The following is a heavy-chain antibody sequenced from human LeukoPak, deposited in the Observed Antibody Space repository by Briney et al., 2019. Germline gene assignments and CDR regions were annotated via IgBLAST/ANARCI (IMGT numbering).Heavy chain of an antibody. CDR3: AREGSSFDGVVITSWYYYYYMDV. V-gene: IGHV3-23*01. CDR1: GFTFSSYA. Sequence: GGSLRLSCAASGFTFSSYAMSWVRQAPGKGLEWVSAISGSGGSTYYADSVKGRFTISRDNSKNTLYLQMNSLRAEDTAVYYCAREGSSFDGVVITSWYYYYYMDVWGKGTTVTVSS. D-gene: IGHD3-3*01. J-gene: IGHJ6*03. CDR2: ISGSGGST.